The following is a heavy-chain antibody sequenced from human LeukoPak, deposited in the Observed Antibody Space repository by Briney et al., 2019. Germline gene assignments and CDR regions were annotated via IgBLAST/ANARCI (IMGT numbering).Heavy chain of an antibody. V-gene: IGHV1-2*02. Sequence: ASVKVSCKASGGTFSSYAISWVRQAPGQGLEWMGWINPNSGGTNYAQKFQGRVTMTRDTSISTAYMELSRLRSDDTAVYYCARESSGYSVYYFDYWGQGTLVTVSS. CDR1: GGTFSSYA. D-gene: IGHD3-22*01. CDR2: INPNSGGT. CDR3: ARESSGYSVYYFDY. J-gene: IGHJ4*02.